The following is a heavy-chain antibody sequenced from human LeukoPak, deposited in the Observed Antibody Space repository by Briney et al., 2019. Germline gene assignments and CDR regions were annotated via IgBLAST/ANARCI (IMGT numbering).Heavy chain of an antibody. CDR1: GYTFTSYG. V-gene: IGHV1-18*01. CDR2: ISAYNGNT. Sequence: GASVKVSCKASGYTFTSYGISWVRQAPGQGLEWMGWISAYNGNTNYAQKLQGRVTMTTDTSTSTAYMELRSLRSDDTAVYYCARDLAGQWLVRAVEYYYYYGMDVWGQGTTVTVS. CDR3: ARDLAGQWLVRAVEYYYYYGMDV. D-gene: IGHD6-19*01. J-gene: IGHJ6*02.